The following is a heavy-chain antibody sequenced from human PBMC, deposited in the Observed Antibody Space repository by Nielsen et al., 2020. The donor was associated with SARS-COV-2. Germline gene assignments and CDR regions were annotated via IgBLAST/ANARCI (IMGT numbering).Heavy chain of an antibody. CDR3: ARYYDILTGYSSYYYYGMDV. V-gene: IGHV3-48*01. CDR2: ISSSSSTI. CDR1: GFTFSSYS. J-gene: IGHJ6*02. D-gene: IGHD3-9*01. Sequence: GGSLRLSCAASGFTFSSYSMNWVRQAPGKGLEWVSYISSSSSTIYYADSVKGRFTISRDNAKNSLYLQMNSLRAEDTAVYYCARYYDILTGYSSYYYYGMDVWGQRTTVTVSS.